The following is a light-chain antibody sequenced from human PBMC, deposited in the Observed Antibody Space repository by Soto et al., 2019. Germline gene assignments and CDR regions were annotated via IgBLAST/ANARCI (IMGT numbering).Light chain of an antibody. J-gene: IGKJ1*01. CDR2: RAS. CDR1: QNVSRG. V-gene: IGKV1-5*03. Sequence: DIQMTQSPSTLSASVGDRVTITCRASQNVSRGLAWYQQKPGKAPKLLIYRASNLESGAPSRFSGSGSGTEFTLTISSLQPDDFATYYCQQHNTYSRTCGQGTKVDIK. CDR3: QQHNTYSRT.